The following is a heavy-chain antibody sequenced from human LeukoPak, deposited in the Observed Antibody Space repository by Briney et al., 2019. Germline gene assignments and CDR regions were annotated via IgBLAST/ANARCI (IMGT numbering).Heavy chain of an antibody. CDR3: ARDPIQLYYGYYYGMDV. V-gene: IGHV1-46*01. Sequence: ASVKVSCKASGYTFTSYYMHWVRQAPGQGLEWMGIINPSGGSTSYAQKFQGRVTMTRDTSTSTAYMELSSLRSEDTAVYYCARDPIQLYYGYYYGMDVWGQGTTVTVSS. CDR1: GYTFTSYY. J-gene: IGHJ6*02. CDR2: INPSGGST. D-gene: IGHD5-18*01.